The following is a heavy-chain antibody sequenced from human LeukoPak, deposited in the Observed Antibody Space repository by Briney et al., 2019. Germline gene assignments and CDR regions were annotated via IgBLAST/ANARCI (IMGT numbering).Heavy chain of an antibody. J-gene: IGHJ4*02. D-gene: IGHD4-23*01. CDR1: GDSVSSNSAA. Sequence: SQTLSLTCAISGDSVSSNSAAWNWIRQSPSRGLEWLGRTYYRSKWYNDYAVSVKSRITINPDTSKNQFSLQLNSVTPEDTAVYYCARGRVTVLRYGGNPYFDYWGQGTLVTVSS. CDR2: TYYRSKWYN. V-gene: IGHV6-1*01. CDR3: ARGRVTVLRYGGNPYFDY.